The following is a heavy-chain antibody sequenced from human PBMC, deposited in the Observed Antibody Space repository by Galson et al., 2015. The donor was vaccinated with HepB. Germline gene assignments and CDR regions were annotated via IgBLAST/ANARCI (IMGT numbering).Heavy chain of an antibody. V-gene: IGHV4-34*01. D-gene: IGHD2-21*02. CDR2: INHSGST. J-gene: IGHJ4*02. Sequence: ETLSLTCAVYGGSFSGYYWSWIRQPPGKGLEWIGEINHSGSTNYNPSLKSRVTISVDTSKNQFSLKLSSVTAADTAVYYCARGLGVVVTALGMNFDYWGQGTLVTVSS. CDR3: ARGLGVVVTALGMNFDY. CDR1: GGSFSGYY.